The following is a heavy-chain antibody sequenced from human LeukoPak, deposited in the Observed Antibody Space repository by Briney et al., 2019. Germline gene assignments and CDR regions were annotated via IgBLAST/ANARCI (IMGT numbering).Heavy chain of an antibody. J-gene: IGHJ5*02. Sequence: GGSLSLSCAASGFSFSRYWMHWVRHSPGKGLVWVSRITEDGSTTTYADSVKGRFTISRDNAKNTLHLQMNSLRAEDTAVYYCARGVPPCFDPWGQGTLVTVSS. CDR3: ARGVPPCFDP. CDR1: GFSFSRYW. D-gene: IGHD3-10*01. V-gene: IGHV3-74*03. CDR2: ITEDGSTT.